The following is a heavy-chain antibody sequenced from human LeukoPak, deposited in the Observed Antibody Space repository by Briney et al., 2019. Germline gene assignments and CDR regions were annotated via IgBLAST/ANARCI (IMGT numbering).Heavy chain of an antibody. J-gene: IGHJ4*02. D-gene: IGHD2-21*01. CDR1: GFTFSDYY. Sequence: GGPLRLSCAASGFTFSDYYMSWIRQAPGKGLEGVSYISSSSDTLYYADSVKGRFTISRDNAKNSLYLQMNSLRAEDTAVYYCARPAADCGGDCYWAFDYWGQGTLVTVSS. CDR2: ISSSSDTL. V-gene: IGHV3-11*04. CDR3: ARPAADCGGDCYWAFDY.